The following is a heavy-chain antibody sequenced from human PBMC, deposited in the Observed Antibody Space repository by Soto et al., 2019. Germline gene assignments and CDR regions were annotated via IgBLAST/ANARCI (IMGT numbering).Heavy chain of an antibody. CDR1: GYTFTGHY. Sequence: ASVKVSCTTSGYTFTGHYIHWVRQAPQQGPEWMGEIGPESGATRYAQKFRGRVTMTMDTSITTVYMELKNLSPDDTAVYYCGRGRSGQIVVFYWGQGTPVTAPQ. CDR3: GRGRSGQIVVFY. D-gene: IGHD1-26*01. V-gene: IGHV1-2*02. J-gene: IGHJ4*02. CDR2: IGPESGAT.